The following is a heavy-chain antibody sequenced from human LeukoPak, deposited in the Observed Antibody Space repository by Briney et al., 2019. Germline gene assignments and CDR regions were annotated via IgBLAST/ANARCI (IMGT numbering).Heavy chain of an antibody. V-gene: IGHV3-33*03. CDR3: ARGITSLDY. CDR2: IWSDGSNI. J-gene: IGHJ4*02. CDR1: GFTFSNYG. Sequence: PGRSLRLSCAASGFTFSNYGMHWVRQAPGKGLEWVAVIWSDGSNIYYADSLKGRFTISRDNAKNSLYLQMNSLRAEDTAVYYCARGITSLDYWGQGTLVTVSS. D-gene: IGHD3-10*01.